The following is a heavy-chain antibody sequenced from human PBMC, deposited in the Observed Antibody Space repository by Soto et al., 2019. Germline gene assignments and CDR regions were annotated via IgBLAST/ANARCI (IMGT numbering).Heavy chain of an antibody. CDR1: GFTFNDYW. Sequence: EVQLVESGGGLVQPGGSLRLSCAASGFTFNDYWMSWVRQAPGKGLEWVANMNPDGSAKSYVDSVKGRVTISRDNAKNSLYLHINSLRADDTAVYYCAKGGSPYEECAYWGQGTLVTVSS. CDR3: AKGGSPYEECAY. V-gene: IGHV3-7*05. D-gene: IGHD2-15*01. CDR2: MNPDGSAK. J-gene: IGHJ4*02.